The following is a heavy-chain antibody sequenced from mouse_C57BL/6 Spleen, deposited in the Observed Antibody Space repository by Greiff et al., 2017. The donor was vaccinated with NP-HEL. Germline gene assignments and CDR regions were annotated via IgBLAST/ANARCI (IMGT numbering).Heavy chain of an antibody. CDR3: ARYNGHYAMDY. CDR2: IYPGGGYT. CDR1: GYTFTNYW. D-gene: IGHD1-2*01. Sequence: QVQLQQSGAELVRPGTSVKMSCKASGYTFTNYWIGWAKQRPGHGLEWIGDIYPGGGYTNYNEKFKGKATLTADKSSSTAYMQFSSLTSEDSAIYYCARYNGHYAMDYWGQGTSVTVSS. V-gene: IGHV1-63*01. J-gene: IGHJ4*01.